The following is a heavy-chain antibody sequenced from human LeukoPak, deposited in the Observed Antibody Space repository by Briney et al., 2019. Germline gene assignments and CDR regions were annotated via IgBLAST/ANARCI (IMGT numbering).Heavy chain of an antibody. D-gene: IGHD3-10*01. CDR3: AKDLGGEGGSGFPGY. V-gene: IGHV3-48*03. J-gene: IGHJ4*02. Sequence: PGGSLRLSCAASGFTFSSYEMNWVRQAPGKGLEWVSYISSSGSTIYSADSVKGRFTIYRDNSKNTLYLQMNGLRADDTAVYYCAKDLGGEGGSGFPGYWGQGTLVTVSS. CDR2: ISSSGSTI. CDR1: GFTFSSYE.